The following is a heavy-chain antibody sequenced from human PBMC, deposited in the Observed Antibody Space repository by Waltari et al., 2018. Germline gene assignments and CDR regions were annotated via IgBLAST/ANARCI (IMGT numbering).Heavy chain of an antibody. Sequence: QLQLQESGTGLVKPSEPLSLTCTVSGGSISSSSYYWGWISQPPGKGLEWIGSIYNSGRTYYNPSLKSRCTISVDTAKNHFSLKLSSVTAADTAGYYCARHSSRAAGFDYWGQGTLVTVSS. CDR1: GGSISSSSYY. CDR2: IYNSGRT. CDR3: ARHSSRAAGFDY. D-gene: IGHD6-13*01. J-gene: IGHJ4*02. V-gene: IGHV4-39*01.